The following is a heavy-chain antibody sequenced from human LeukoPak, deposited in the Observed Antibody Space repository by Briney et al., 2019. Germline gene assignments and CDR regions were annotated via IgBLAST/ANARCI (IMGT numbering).Heavy chain of an antibody. CDR3: ARAYPELLWFGEQDYYFDY. CDR1: GFTFSSYE. V-gene: IGHV3-48*03. Sequence: GGSLRLSCAASGFTFSSYEMNWVRQAPGKGLEWVSYISSSGSTIYYADSVKGRFTISRDNAKNPLYLQMNSLRAEDTAVYYCARAYPELLWFGEQDYYFDYWGQGTLVTVSS. J-gene: IGHJ4*02. CDR2: ISSSGSTI. D-gene: IGHD3-10*01.